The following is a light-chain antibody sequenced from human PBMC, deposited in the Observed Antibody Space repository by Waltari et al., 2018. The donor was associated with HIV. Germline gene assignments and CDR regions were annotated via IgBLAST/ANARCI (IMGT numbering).Light chain of an antibody. CDR3: CSYAGSYTFEV. J-gene: IGLJ3*02. CDR1: SRAVGGYNY. Sequence: QSALTQPRSVSGSPGQSVTISCTGTSRAVGGYNYASWYQQHPGKAPNLMIFDVSQRPSGVPDRFSGSKSGNTASLTISGLQAEDEADYYCCSYAGSYTFEVFGGGTKLTVL. CDR2: DVS. V-gene: IGLV2-11*01.